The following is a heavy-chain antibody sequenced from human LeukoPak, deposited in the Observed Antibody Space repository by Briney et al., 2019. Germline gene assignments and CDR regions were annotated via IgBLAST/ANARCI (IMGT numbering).Heavy chain of an antibody. V-gene: IGHV3-23*01. CDR3: ARDERWIQFNY. J-gene: IGHJ4*02. CDR1: GFTFSNYG. Sequence: GGSLSLSLLAPGFTFSNYGMNWFRRAPGKGLEWVSGIVGSGVTTYYADSVKGRFTISRDNSKNTLYLHMNGLRVEDTAIYYCARDERWIQFNYWGQGTLVTVSS. CDR2: IVGSGVTT. D-gene: IGHD5-18*01.